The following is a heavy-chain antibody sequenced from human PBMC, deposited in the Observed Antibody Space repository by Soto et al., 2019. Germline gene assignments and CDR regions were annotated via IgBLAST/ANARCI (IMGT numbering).Heavy chain of an antibody. Sequence: GESLKISCKASGYSFTTYWIAWVRQMPGKGLEWMGVIYPGDSDTRYSPSFQGQVTISADKSISTAYLQWSSLKASDTAFYYCAKHASLDFFQWTTKNNWLGTWGQGTMVTVSS. CDR1: GYSFTTYW. CDR3: AKHASLDFFQWTTKNNWLGT. CDR2: IYPGDSDT. J-gene: IGHJ5*02. D-gene: IGHD3-3*01. V-gene: IGHV5-51*01.